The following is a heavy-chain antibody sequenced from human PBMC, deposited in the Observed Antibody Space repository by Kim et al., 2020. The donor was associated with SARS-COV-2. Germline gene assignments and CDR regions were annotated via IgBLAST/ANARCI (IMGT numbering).Heavy chain of an antibody. J-gene: IGHJ6*02. CDR2: ISYDGSNQ. D-gene: IGHD4-17*01. CDR1: GFTFSSYG. V-gene: IGHV3-30*18. Sequence: GGSLRLSCAASGFTFSSYGMHWVRQAPGKGLEWVAVISYDGSNQYYADSVKGRFTISRETSKNTLYLQMNSLRAEDTAVYFCAKDRDRYGVYFYGMDVWGQGTPVTVSS. CDR3: AKDRDRYGVYFYGMDV.